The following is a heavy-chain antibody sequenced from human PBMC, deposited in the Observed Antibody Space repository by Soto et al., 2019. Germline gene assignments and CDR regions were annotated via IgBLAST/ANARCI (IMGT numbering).Heavy chain of an antibody. Sequence: ASVKVSCKASGYTFTSYGISWVRQAPGRGLEWMGWISAYNGNTNYAQKLQGRVTMTTDTSTSTAYMELRSLRSDDTAVYYCARDRDYYGSGSPTVGWFDPWGQGTLVTVSS. D-gene: IGHD3-10*01. CDR3: ARDRDYYGSGSPTVGWFDP. CDR1: GYTFTSYG. CDR2: ISAYNGNT. J-gene: IGHJ5*02. V-gene: IGHV1-18*04.